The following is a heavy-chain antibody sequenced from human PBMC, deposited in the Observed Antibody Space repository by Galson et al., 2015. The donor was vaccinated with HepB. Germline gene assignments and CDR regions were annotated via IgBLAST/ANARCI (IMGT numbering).Heavy chain of an antibody. CDR3: ARDVMYRFDQ. D-gene: IGHD2-2*01. J-gene: IGHJ4*02. CDR2: ISTKSGST. V-gene: IGHV1-18*04. CDR1: GYSFTSNG. Sequence: SVKVSCKASGYSFTSNGISWVRRAPGQGLEWMGWISTKSGSTNYAQKVQGRVTMTTDASTTTAYMELRSLTFDDTAIYYCARDVMYRFDQWGQGTLVTVSS.